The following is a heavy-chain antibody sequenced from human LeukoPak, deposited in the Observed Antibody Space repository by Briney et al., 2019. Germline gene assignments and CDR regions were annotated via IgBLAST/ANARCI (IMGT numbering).Heavy chain of an antibody. CDR1: GGSISSSSYY. CDR3: ARHPRSVQVNWFDP. V-gene: IGHV4-39*01. CDR2: IYYSGST. Sequence: SETLSLTCTVSGGSISSSSYYWGWIRQPPGKGLEWIGSIYYSGSTYYNPSLKSRVTISVDTSKNQFSLKLSSVTAADTAVYYCARHPRSVQVNWFDPWGQGTLVTVSS. J-gene: IGHJ5*02. D-gene: IGHD6-19*01.